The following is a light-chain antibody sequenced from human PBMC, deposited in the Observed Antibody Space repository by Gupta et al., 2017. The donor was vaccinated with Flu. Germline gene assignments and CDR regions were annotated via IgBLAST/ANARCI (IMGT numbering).Light chain of an antibody. CDR1: QDIGNF. CDR2: DAS. CDR3: QQFENLPYT. V-gene: IGKV1-33*01. Sequence: PPTLSASVGDSVTITCQASQDIGNFLNWYQQKPGKAPDLLIFDASNLKRGVPSRFSGSGSGTDFFLNISGLQPEDSATYHCQQFENLPYTFGQGTRLEV. J-gene: IGKJ2*01.